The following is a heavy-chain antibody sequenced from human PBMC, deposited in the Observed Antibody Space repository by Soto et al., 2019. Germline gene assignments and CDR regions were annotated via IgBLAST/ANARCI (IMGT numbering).Heavy chain of an antibody. CDR1: GFTFSMYS. D-gene: IGHD2-2*01. Sequence: PXESLSLSCEVSGFTFSMYSMSWVRQSPGKGLEWVAKIPQDGVDGHYADSVKGRFTISRDNGKNSLYLQLNNLRAEDTAVYYCARDHLIMPAHDFFYGSDVWGRGATVTVSS. V-gene: IGHV3-7*03. CDR3: ARDHLIMPAHDFFYGSDV. J-gene: IGHJ6*02. CDR2: IPQDGVDG.